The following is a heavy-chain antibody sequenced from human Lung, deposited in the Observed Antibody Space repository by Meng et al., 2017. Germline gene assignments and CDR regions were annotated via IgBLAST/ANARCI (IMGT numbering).Heavy chain of an antibody. J-gene: IGHJ4*02. Sequence: HVQLQQWGAGLLKPSETLSLTCVVSGGSFSDYYWSWIRQPPGKGLEWIGEINHSGSTNYNPSLESRATISVDTSQNNLSLKLSSVTAADSAVYYCARGPTTMAHDFDYWCQGTLVTVSS. V-gene: IGHV4-34*01. CDR2: INHSGST. D-gene: IGHD4-11*01. CDR1: GGSFSDYY. CDR3: ARGPTTMAHDFDY.